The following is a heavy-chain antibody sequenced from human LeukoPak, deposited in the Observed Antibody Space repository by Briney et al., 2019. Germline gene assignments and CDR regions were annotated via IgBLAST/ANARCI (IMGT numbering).Heavy chain of an antibody. CDR1: TGSISSYQ. V-gene: IGHV4-59*08. CDR3: ARHGWYYLDY. Sequence: SETLSLTCSVFTGSISSYQWSWIRQPPGKALEWIGYVHYSGSTNYNPSLKSRVSMSVDTSENQFSLKLISVTAADTAVYYCARHGWYYLDYWGQGTLVTVSS. CDR2: VHYSGST. D-gene: IGHD6-19*01. J-gene: IGHJ4*02.